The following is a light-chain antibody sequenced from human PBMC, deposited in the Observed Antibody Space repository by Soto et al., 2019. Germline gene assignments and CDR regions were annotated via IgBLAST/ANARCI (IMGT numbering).Light chain of an antibody. CDR2: EVS. CDR1: SSDVGGYNY. Sequence: QSALTQPPSASGSPGQSVTISCTGSSSDVGGYNYVSWYQQHPGKAPKLMIYEVSKRPSGVPDRLSGSKSGNTASLTVSGHQAEDEADYYCSSYGGSNTVVFGRGTKLTVL. J-gene: IGLJ2*01. CDR3: SSYGGSNTVV. V-gene: IGLV2-8*01.